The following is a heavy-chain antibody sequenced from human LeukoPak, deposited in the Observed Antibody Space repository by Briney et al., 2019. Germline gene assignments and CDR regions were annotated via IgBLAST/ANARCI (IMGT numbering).Heavy chain of an antibody. Sequence: GASVKVSCKASGYTFTSYGISWVRQAPGQGLEWMGWISAYNGNTNYAQKLQGRVTITRDTSASTAYMELSSLRSEDTAVYYCAIPRRGGSYYVYWGQGTLVTDSS. CDR2: ISAYNGNT. J-gene: IGHJ4*02. CDR1: GYTFTSYG. CDR3: AIPRRGGSYYVY. V-gene: IGHV1-18*01. D-gene: IGHD1-26*01.